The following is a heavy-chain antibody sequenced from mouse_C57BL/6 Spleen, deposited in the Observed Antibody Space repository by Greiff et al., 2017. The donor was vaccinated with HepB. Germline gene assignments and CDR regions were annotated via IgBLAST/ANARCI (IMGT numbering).Heavy chain of an antibody. CDR1: GYTFTSYW. V-gene: IGHV1-69*01. CDR3: ARRGTVADY. CDR2: IDPSDSYT. Sequence: VQLQQSGAELVMPGASVKLSCKASGYTFTSYWMHWVKQRPGQGLEWIGEIDPSDSYTNYNQKFKGKSTLTVDKSSSTAYMQLSSLTSEDSAVYYCARRGTVADYWGQGTTLTVSS. J-gene: IGHJ2*01. D-gene: IGHD1-1*01.